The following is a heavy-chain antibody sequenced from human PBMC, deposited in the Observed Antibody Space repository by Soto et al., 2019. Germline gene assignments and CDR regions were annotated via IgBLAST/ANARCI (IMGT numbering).Heavy chain of an antibody. J-gene: IGHJ5*02. V-gene: IGHV1-18*01. D-gene: IGHD6-19*01. CDR2: ISAYNGNT. CDR1: GYTFTSYG. Sequence: GASVKVSCKAAGYTFTSYGISWGRQAPGQGLEWMGWISAYNGNTNYAQKLQGRVTMTTDTSTSTAYMELRSLRSDDTAVYYCARALADIYNWFDPWGQGTLVTVSS. CDR3: ARALADIYNWFDP.